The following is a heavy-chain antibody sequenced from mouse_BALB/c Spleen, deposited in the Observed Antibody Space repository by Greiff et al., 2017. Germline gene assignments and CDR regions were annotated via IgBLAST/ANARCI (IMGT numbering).Heavy chain of an antibody. CDR1: GFTFSSYG. D-gene: IGHD6-1*01. Sequence: EVKLQESGGGLVQPGGSLKLSCAASGFTFSSYGMSWVRQTPDKRLELVATINSNGGSTYYPDSVKGRFTISRDNAKNTLYLQMSSLKSEDTAMYYCASPTSLVDYWGQGTSVTVSS. V-gene: IGHV5-6-3*01. J-gene: IGHJ4*01. CDR3: ASPTSLVDY. CDR2: INSNGGST.